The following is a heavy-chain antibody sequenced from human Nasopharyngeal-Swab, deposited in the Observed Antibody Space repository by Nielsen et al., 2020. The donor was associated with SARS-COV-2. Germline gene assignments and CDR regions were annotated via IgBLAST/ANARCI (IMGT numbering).Heavy chain of an antibody. D-gene: IGHD5/OR15-5a*01. CDR2: IYPGDSDT. CDR3: ARIPSTLPDY. V-gene: IGHV5-51*01. CDR1: GSSFTSYW. Sequence: GESLKTSCKGSGSSFTSYWIGWVRQMPGKGLEWTRIIYPGDSDTRYSPSFQGQVTISADKSISTAYLQWSSLKASAIAMYCCARIPSTLPDYWGQGPLVTVSS. J-gene: IGHJ4*02.